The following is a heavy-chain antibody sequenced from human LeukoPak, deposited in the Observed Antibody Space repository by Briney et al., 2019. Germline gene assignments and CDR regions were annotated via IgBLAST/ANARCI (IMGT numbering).Heavy chain of an antibody. Sequence: GGSLRLSCAASGFTFSSYGMHWVRQAPGKWRGWVAVIWYAGSNKYYADSVKGRFTISRDNSKNTLYLQMNSLRAEDTAVYYCARGVRGVISWFDPWGQGTLVTVSS. V-gene: IGHV3-33*01. D-gene: IGHD3-10*01. CDR3: ARGVRGVISWFDP. CDR1: GFTFSSYG. CDR2: IWYAGSNK. J-gene: IGHJ5*02.